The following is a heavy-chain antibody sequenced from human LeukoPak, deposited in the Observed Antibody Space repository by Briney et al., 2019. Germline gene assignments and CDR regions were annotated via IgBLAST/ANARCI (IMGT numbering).Heavy chain of an antibody. D-gene: IGHD4-17*01. CDR1: GYTFTSHG. Sequence: ASVKVSCKASGYTFTSHGITWVRQAPGQGLEWMGWINPNTGVTNYAQKFQGRVTLTRDTSIITAYMELTRLRSDDTAMYYCARDRTTVTTGYYGMDVWGQGTTLTVSS. CDR3: ARDRTTVTTGYYGMDV. V-gene: IGHV1-2*02. CDR2: INPNTGVT. J-gene: IGHJ6*02.